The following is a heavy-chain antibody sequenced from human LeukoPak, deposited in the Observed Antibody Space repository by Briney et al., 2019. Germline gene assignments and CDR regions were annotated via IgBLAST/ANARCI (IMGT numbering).Heavy chain of an antibody. CDR1: GGSISSYY. CDR3: GKLNYYYYYMDV. V-gene: IGHV4-59*01. Sequence: PSETLSLTCTVSGGSISSYYWSWIRQPPGKGLEWIGYIYYSGSTNYNPSLKSRVTISGDTSKNQFSLKLSSVTAADTAVDYCGKLNYYYYYMDVWGKGTTVTISS. CDR2: IYYSGST. J-gene: IGHJ6*03.